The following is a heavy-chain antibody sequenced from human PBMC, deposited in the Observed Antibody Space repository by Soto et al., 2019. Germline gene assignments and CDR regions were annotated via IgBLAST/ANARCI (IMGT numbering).Heavy chain of an antibody. CDR2: ISGDNVNT. D-gene: IGHD3-10*01. J-gene: IGHJ3*02. CDR1: GYTFTSHG. Sequence: ASVKVSCKASGYTFTSHGINWVRQAPGQGLEWMAWISGDNVNTNYAQKLQGRVTLTTDTSTNTAYMEMTDLRADDTAVYYCARGRKGSWFDALDIRGQGTMVTVSS. CDR3: ARGRKGSWFDALDI. V-gene: IGHV1-18*04.